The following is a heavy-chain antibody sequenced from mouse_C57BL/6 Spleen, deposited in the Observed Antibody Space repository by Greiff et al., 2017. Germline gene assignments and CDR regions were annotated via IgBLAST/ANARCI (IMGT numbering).Heavy chain of an antibody. D-gene: IGHD1-1*01. CDR3: ARTLYYGSSYRYFDV. CDR2: IYPGDGDT. V-gene: IGHV1-82*01. J-gene: IGHJ1*03. Sequence: QVQLQQSGPELVKPGASVKISCKASGYAFSSSWMNWVKQRPGKGLAWIGRIYPGDGDTNYHGKFKGKATLTSDKSSNTAYMQLSSLTSEDSAVYFCARTLYYGSSYRYFDVWGTGTTVTVSS. CDR1: GYAFSSSW.